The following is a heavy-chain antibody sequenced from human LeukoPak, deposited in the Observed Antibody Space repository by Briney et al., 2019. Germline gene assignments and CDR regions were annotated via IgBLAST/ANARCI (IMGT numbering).Heavy chain of an antibody. J-gene: IGHJ4*02. Sequence: GGSLRLSCAASGFTFSSYAMSWVRQAPGKGLEWVSAISGGGGSTYYADSVKGRFTISRDNSKNTLYLQMNSLRAEDTAVYYCANLQHDYSNYVGSFDYWGQGTLVTVSS. CDR3: ANLQHDYSNYVGSFDY. CDR1: GFTFSSYA. CDR2: ISGGGGST. V-gene: IGHV3-23*01. D-gene: IGHD4-11*01.